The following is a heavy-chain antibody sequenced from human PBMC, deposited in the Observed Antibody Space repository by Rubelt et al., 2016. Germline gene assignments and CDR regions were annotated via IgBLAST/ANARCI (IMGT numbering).Heavy chain of an antibody. D-gene: IGHD3-22*01. CDR1: GYTFTGYY. CDR2: INPNSGGT. Sequence: QVQLVQSGAEVKKPGASVKVSCKASGYTFTGYYMHWVRQAPGQGLEWMGWINPNSGGTNYAQKFQGQGTMTRDTSNSTAYMEVSRLRSDDTAVYYCARFAIGGHSSGYLFDYWGQGTLVTVSS. J-gene: IGHJ4*02. V-gene: IGHV1-2*02. CDR3: ARFAIGGHSSGYLFDY.